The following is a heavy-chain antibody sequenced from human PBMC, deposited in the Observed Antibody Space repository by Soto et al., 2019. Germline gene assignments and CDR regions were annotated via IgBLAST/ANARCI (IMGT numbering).Heavy chain of an antibody. CDR2: FSWNSGSK. CDR3: AKDKGVITARPYFDL. D-gene: IGHD6-6*01. V-gene: IGHV3-9*01. CDR1: GFTFDDYA. J-gene: IGHJ2*01. Sequence: EVQLVESGGGLVQPGRSLRLSCAASGFTFDDYAMHWVRQAPGKGLEWVSGFSWNSGSKVYADTVKGRFTISRDNAKNSLYFQMNSLRAEDTALYYCAKDKGVITARPYFDLWGRGTLVTVSS.